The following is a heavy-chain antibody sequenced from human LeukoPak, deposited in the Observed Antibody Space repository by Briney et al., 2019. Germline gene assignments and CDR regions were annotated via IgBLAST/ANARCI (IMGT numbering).Heavy chain of an antibody. V-gene: IGHV3-20*04. CDR1: GFTFSSYA. Sequence: GGSLRLSCAASGFTFSSYAMSWVRQAPGKGLEWVSGINWNGGSTGYADSVKGRFTISRDNAKNSLYLQMNSLRAEDTALYYCARGTSDARYYFDYWGQGILVTVSS. J-gene: IGHJ4*02. CDR2: INWNGGST. D-gene: IGHD1-1*01. CDR3: ARGTSDARYYFDY.